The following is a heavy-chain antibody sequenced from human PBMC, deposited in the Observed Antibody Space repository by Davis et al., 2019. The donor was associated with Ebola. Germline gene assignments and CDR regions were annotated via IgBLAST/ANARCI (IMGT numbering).Heavy chain of an antibody. J-gene: IGHJ6*02. CDR1: GFTFSSYG. CDR2: IRYDGSNK. CDR3: AKVVGEDTAILYYYYGMDV. V-gene: IGHV3-30*02. Sequence: GESLKISCAASGFTFSSYGMHWVRQAPGKGLEWVAFIRYDGSNKYYADSVKGRFTISRDNSKNTLYLQMNSLRAEDTAVYYCAKVVGEDTAILYYYYGMDVWGQGPTVTVSS. D-gene: IGHD5-18*01.